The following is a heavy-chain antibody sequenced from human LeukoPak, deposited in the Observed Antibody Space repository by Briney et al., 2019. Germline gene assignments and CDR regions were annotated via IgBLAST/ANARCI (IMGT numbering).Heavy chain of an antibody. CDR1: SGSITSVSYY. V-gene: IGHV4-31*03. CDR3: ARDRGGYCSGGSCYRFNYFDY. Sequence: SQTLSLTCTVSSGSITSVSYYWSWIRHHPGKGLEWIGYIYYSGSTYYNPSLKSRVTISVDTSKNQFSLKLSSVTAADTAVYYCARDRGGYCSGGSCYRFNYFDYWGQGTLVTVSS. CDR2: IYYSGST. J-gene: IGHJ4*02. D-gene: IGHD2-15*01.